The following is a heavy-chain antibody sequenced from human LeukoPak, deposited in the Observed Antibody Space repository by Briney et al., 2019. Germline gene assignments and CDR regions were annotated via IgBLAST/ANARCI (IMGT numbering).Heavy chain of an antibody. Sequence: GGSLRLSCRASGFNFNIYSMNWVRQAPGKGLEWVSVIRAEGDPTHYADSVKGRFTISRDNSKNTLYLQMNSLRAEDTAVYYCAKAQIFGVVIIPGGFDYWGQGTLVTVSS. V-gene: IGHV3-23*01. CDR2: IRAEGDPT. J-gene: IGHJ4*02. CDR3: AKAQIFGVVIIPGGFDY. CDR1: GFNFNIYS. D-gene: IGHD3-3*01.